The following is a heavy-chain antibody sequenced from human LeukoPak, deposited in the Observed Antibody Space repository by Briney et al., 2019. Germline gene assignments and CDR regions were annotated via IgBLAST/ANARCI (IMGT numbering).Heavy chain of an antibody. CDR3: ARDDLKTGPDYYDSSGYSS. CDR2: IYYSGST. V-gene: IGHV4-59*01. Sequence: PSETLSLTCTVSGGSISSYYWSWIRQPPGKGLEWIGYIYYSGSTNYNPSLKSRVTISVDTSKNQFSLKLNSVTAADTAVYYCARDDLKTGPDYYDSSGYSSWGQGTLVTVSS. J-gene: IGHJ5*02. CDR1: GGSISSYY. D-gene: IGHD3-22*01.